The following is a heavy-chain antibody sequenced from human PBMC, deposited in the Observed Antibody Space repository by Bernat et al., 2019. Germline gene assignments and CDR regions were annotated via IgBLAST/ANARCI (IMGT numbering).Heavy chain of an antibody. V-gene: IGHV3-33*01. CDR2: IWYDGSNK. CDR3: ARFPCGGDCYDAFDI. CDR1: GFTFSSYG. J-gene: IGHJ3*02. D-gene: IGHD2-21*02. Sequence: QVQLVESGGGVFQPGRSLRLSCAASGFTFSSYGMHWVRQAPGKGLEWVAVIWYDGSNKYYADSVKGRFTISRDNSKNTLYLQMNSLRAEDTAVYYCARFPCGGDCYDAFDIWGQGTMVTVSS.